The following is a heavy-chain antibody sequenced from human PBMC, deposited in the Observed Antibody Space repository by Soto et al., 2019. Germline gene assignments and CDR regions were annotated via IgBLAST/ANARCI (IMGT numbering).Heavy chain of an antibody. D-gene: IGHD2-21*01. CDR3: ARDKIAGLFDY. CDR1: GGSFSGYY. CDR2: INHSGST. J-gene: IGHJ4*02. V-gene: IGHV4-34*01. Sequence: SETLSLTCAVYGGSFSGYYWTWIRQPPGTGLEWIGEINHSGSTNYNPSLKSRVTISVDTSKNQFSLKLTSVTAADTAVYYCARDKIAGLFDYWDEGTLVTVSS.